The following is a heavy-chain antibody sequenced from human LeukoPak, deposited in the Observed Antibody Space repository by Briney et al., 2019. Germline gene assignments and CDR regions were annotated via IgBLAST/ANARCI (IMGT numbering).Heavy chain of an antibody. J-gene: IGHJ4*02. CDR2: IYHSGST. D-gene: IGHD6-13*01. CDR1: GGSISSGGYY. V-gene: IGHV4-30-2*01. Sequence: PSQTLSLTCTVSGGSISSGGYYWSWIRQPPGKGLEWIGYIYHSGSTYYNPSLKSRVTISVDRSKNQFSLKLSSVTAADTAAYYCASDRGLGISWPSIWGQGTLVTVSS. CDR3: ASDRGLGISWPSI.